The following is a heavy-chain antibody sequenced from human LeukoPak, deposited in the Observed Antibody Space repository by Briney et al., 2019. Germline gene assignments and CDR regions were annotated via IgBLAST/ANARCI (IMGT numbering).Heavy chain of an antibody. CDR3: ARADSYYDILTGQFDY. D-gene: IGHD3-9*01. CDR2: IIPIFGTA. J-gene: IGHJ4*02. Sequence: SVKVSCKASGGTFSSYAISWVRQAPGQGLEWMGGIIPIFGTANYAQKFQGRVTITADKSTSTAYMELSSLRSEDTAVYYCARADSYYDILTGQFDYWGQGTLVTVSS. CDR1: GGTFSSYA. V-gene: IGHV1-69*06.